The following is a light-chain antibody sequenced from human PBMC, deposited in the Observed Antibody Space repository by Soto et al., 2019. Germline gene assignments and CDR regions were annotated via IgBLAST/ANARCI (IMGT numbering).Light chain of an antibody. CDR2: DAS. Sequence: DILMTQSPSTLSASVGDRITITCRASETTSSWLAWYQQKSGKAPQLLIYDASTLESGVPSRFSGSGFGTECSLTSSGPQPDDFSTCYCQEYESHLRTFGPWTKVEIK. V-gene: IGKV1-5*01. CDR3: QEYESHLRT. J-gene: IGKJ1*01. CDR1: ETTSSW.